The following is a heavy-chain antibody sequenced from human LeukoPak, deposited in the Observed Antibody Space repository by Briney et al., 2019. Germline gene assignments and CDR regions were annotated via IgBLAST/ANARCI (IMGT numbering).Heavy chain of an antibody. D-gene: IGHD3-3*01. CDR1: GFTFDDYA. CDR3: AKGASYDFWSGSLDY. V-gene: IGHV3-9*01. CDR2: ISWNSGSI. J-gene: IGHJ4*02. Sequence: GGSLRLSCAASGFTFDDYAMHWVRQAPGKGLEWVSGISWNSGSIGYADSVKGRFTISRDNAKNSLYLQMSSLRAEDTALYYRAKGASYDFWSGSLDYWGQGTLVTVSS.